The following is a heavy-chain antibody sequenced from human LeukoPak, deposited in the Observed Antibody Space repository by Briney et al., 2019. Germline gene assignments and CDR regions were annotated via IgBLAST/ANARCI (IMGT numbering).Heavy chain of an antibody. V-gene: IGHV3-66*02. D-gene: IGHD3-3*01. CDR1: GFTVSSNY. CDR3: ARDDFWSGYYRYDP. J-gene: IGHJ5*02. Sequence: GGSLRLSCAASGFTVSSNYMSWVRQAPGKGLEWVSVIYSGGSTYYADSVKGRFTISRDNSKNTLYFQMNSLRAEDTAVYYCARDDFWSGYYRYDPWGQGTLVTVSS. CDR2: IYSGGST.